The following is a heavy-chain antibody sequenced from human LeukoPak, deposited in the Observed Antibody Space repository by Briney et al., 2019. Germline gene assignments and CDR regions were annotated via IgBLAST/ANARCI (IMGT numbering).Heavy chain of an antibody. Sequence: PSETLSLTCAVYGGSFSGCYWSWIRQPPGKGLEWIGEINHSGSTNYNPSLKSRVTISVDTSKNQFSLKLSSVTAADTAVYYCARGADILTGYYYYGMDVWGKGTTVTVSS. CDR2: INHSGST. J-gene: IGHJ6*04. V-gene: IGHV4-34*01. CDR3: ARGADILTGYYYYGMDV. D-gene: IGHD3-9*01. CDR1: GGSFSGCY.